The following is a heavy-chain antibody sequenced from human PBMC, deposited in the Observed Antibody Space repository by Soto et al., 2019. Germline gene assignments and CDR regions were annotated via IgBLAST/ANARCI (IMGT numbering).Heavy chain of an antibody. D-gene: IGHD4-17*01. Sequence: GGSLRLSCAASGFTFSSYEMNWVRQAPGKGLEWVSYISSSGSTIYYADSVKGRFTISRDNAKNSLYLQMNSLRAEDTAVYYCATLPDSGGAFGIWGQGTMVTVSS. V-gene: IGHV3-48*03. CDR2: ISSSGSTI. J-gene: IGHJ3*02. CDR3: ATLPDSGGAFGI. CDR1: GFTFSSYE.